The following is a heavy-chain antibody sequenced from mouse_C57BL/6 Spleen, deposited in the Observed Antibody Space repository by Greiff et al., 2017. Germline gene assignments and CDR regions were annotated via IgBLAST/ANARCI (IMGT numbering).Heavy chain of an antibody. CDR3: ARLGDSSGFAY. CDR1: GYTFTSYW. CDR2: IDPSDSET. D-gene: IGHD3-2*01. J-gene: IGHJ3*01. V-gene: IGHV1-52*01. Sequence: VQLQQPGAELVRPGSSVKLSCKASGYTFTSYWMHWVKQRPIQGLEWIGNIDPSDSETHYNQKFKDKATLTVDKSSSTAYMQLSSLTSEDSAVYYCARLGDSSGFAYWGQGTLVTVSA.